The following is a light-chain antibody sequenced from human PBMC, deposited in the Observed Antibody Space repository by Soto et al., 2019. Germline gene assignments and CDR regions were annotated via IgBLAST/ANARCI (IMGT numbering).Light chain of an antibody. CDR3: ATWDDSLNGFYV. J-gene: IGLJ1*01. CDR2: RNN. V-gene: IGLV1-47*01. CDR1: PSNLGSHY. Sequence: QSVLTQPPSASGTPGQGVTLSCSGSPSNLGSHYVYWYQQLPGTAHKLLIYRNNQRPSGVPDRFSGSKSGTSASLAISGLRSDDEADYFCATWDDSLNGFYVFGTGTKVTVL.